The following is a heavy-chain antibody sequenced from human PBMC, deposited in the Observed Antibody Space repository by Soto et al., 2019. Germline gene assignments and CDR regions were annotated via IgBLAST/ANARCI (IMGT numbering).Heavy chain of an antibody. V-gene: IGHV3-15*07. Sequence: GGSLRLSCAASGFTFNNAWINWVRQVPGKGLEWVGRIKSKTNGGTSDYAASVRGRFAVYREDSKNMAYLQMNSLKTEDTGIYNCTTDSYSSVVVVRFDYWGQGTVVTVSS. CDR1: GFTFNNAW. J-gene: IGHJ4*02. CDR2: IKSKTNGGTS. D-gene: IGHD2-15*01. CDR3: TTDSYSSVVVVRFDY.